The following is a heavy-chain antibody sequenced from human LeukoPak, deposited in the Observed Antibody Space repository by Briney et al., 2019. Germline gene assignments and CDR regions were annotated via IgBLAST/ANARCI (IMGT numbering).Heavy chain of an antibody. CDR2: INTDGSST. D-gene: IGHD4-17*01. Sequence: GGSLRLSCAASGFTFSSYWMHWVRQAPGKGLVWVSRINTDGSSTSYADSVKGRFTISRDNAKNTLYLQMNSLRAEDTAVYYCARERGDYVSGAFDIWAKGQWSPSLQ. CDR1: GFTFSSYW. CDR3: ARERGDYVSGAFDI. J-gene: IGHJ3*02. V-gene: IGHV3-74*01.